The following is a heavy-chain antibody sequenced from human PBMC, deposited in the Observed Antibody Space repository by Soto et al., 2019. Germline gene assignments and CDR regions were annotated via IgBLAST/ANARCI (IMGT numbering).Heavy chain of an antibody. D-gene: IGHD3-22*01. Sequence: GESLKISCKGSGYSFTSYWIGWVRQMPGKGLEWMGIIYPGDSDTRYSPSFQGQVTISAGKSISTAYLQWSSLKASDTAMYYCAREYYYDSSGYQDSYFDYWGQGTLVTVSS. CDR3: AREYYYDSSGYQDSYFDY. J-gene: IGHJ4*02. V-gene: IGHV5-51*01. CDR1: GYSFTSYW. CDR2: IYPGDSDT.